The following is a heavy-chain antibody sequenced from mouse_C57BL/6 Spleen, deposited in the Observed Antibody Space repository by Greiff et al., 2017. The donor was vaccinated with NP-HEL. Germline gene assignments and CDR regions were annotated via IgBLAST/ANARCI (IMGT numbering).Heavy chain of an antibody. CDR2: INYDGSST. Sequence: EVTLLESEGGLVQPGSSMKLSCTASGFTFSDYYMALVRQVPVKGLEWVANINYDGSSTYYLDSLKSRFIISRENAKNILYLQMSSLKSEDTATYYCARDREAYFDYWGQGTTLTVSS. CDR3: ARDREAYFDY. CDR1: GFTFSDYY. V-gene: IGHV5-16*01. J-gene: IGHJ2*01. D-gene: IGHD6-1*01.